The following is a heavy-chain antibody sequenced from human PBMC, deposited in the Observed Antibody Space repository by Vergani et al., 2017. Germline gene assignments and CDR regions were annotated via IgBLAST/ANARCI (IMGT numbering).Heavy chain of an antibody. CDR2: IYHSGST. V-gene: IGHV4-30-4*01. CDR1: GGSISSGDYY. CDR3: ARASRWYYDSSGYYDY. J-gene: IGHJ4*02. Sequence: QVQLQESGPGLVKPSQTLSLTCTVSGGSISSGDYYWSWIRQPPGKGLEWIGYIYHSGSTNYNPSLKSRVTISVDKSKNQFSLKLSSVTAADTAVYYCARASRWYYDSSGYYDYWGQGTLVTVSS. D-gene: IGHD3-22*01.